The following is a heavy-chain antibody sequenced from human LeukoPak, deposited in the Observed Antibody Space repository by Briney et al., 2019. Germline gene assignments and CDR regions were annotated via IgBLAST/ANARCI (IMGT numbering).Heavy chain of an antibody. Sequence: GGSLRLSCAASGFNFSGYAMAWVRQAPGKGLEWVANIKKDGSDKYFLESVKGRFTISRDNAKKSLYLQMNNLRAEDTAVYYCARNRGWQQFDCWGQGTLVTVSS. CDR2: IKKDGSDK. V-gene: IGHV3-7*01. CDR1: GFNFSGYA. J-gene: IGHJ4*02. CDR3: ARNRGWQQFDC. D-gene: IGHD5-24*01.